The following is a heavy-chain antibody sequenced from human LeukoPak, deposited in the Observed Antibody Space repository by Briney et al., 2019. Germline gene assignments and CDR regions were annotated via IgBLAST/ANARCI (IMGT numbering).Heavy chain of an antibody. Sequence: SETLSLTCAVYGGSFSGYYWSWIRQPPGKGLEWIGEINHSGSTNYNPSLKSRVTISVDTSKNQFSLKLSSVTAADTAVYYCASGRKHSRDYDSWGQGTLVTVSS. CDR3: ASGRKHSRDYDS. CDR2: INHSGST. D-gene: IGHD2-21*01. V-gene: IGHV4-34*01. J-gene: IGHJ4*02. CDR1: GGSFSGYY.